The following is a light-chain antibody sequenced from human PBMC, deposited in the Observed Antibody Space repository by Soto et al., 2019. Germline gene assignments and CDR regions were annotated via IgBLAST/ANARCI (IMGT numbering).Light chain of an antibody. J-gene: IGKJ4*01. CDR3: QQYYNIPT. Sequence: DIVLTQSPDSLAVSLGERATINCKSSHTVLYSSNNENYLAWYQQKPGQPPKLLIHWASSRESGVPDRFSGSGSGTDFTLTISNLHAEDVAIYYCQQYYNIPTFGGGTKVEIK. CDR1: HTVLYSSNNENY. V-gene: IGKV4-1*01. CDR2: WAS.